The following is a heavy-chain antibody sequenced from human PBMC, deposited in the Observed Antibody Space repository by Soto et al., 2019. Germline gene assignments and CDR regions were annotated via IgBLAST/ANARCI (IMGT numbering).Heavy chain of an antibody. Sequence: EVQLVESGGGLVQPGGSLRLSCVASGFTVSNNYMTWVRQAPGKGLEWVSNMNSGGGTYYPDCVKGRFTISRDSSTNTLYIQLDNVRAEDTAVSYCAGDPGVNWAGGKGTTVTVSS. D-gene: IGHD2-8*01. CDR1: GFTVSNNY. CDR3: AGDPGVNWA. CDR2: MNSGGGT. V-gene: IGHV3-66*01. J-gene: IGHJ6*04.